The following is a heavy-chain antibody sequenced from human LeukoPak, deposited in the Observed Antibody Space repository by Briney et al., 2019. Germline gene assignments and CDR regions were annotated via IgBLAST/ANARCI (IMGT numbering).Heavy chain of an antibody. J-gene: IGHJ4*02. V-gene: IGHV4-4*07. CDR1: GGSIRSYY. Sequence: SETLSLTCTVSGGSIRSYYWSWIRQPAGKGLEWIGRIYSSGSANYNPSLKSRVTMSVDTSKNQFSLKVSSVTAADTAVYYCARDPAGELFFDYWGQGTLVTVSS. CDR3: ARDPAGELFFDY. CDR2: IYSSGSA. D-gene: IGHD3-10*01.